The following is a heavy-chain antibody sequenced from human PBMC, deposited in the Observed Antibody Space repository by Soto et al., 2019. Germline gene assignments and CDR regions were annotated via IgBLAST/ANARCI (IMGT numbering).Heavy chain of an antibody. CDR2: FIPIFGTA. CDR1: GGTFSSYA. V-gene: IGHV1-69*01. Sequence: QVQLVQSGAEVKKPGSSVKVSCTASGGTFSSYAISWVRQAPGQGLEWMGGFIPIFGTANYAQKFQGRVTITADESTSTAYMELSSLRSEDTAVYYCARARGPQLCYYYYGMDVWGQGTTVTVSS. D-gene: IGHD2-21*01. J-gene: IGHJ6*02. CDR3: ARARGPQLCYYYYGMDV.